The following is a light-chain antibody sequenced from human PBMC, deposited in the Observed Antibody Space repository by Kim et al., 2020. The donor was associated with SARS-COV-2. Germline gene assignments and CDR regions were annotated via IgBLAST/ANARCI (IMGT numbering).Light chain of an antibody. V-gene: IGLV3-1*01. J-gene: IGLJ1*01. CDR1: RLSDKS. Sequence: SYELTQPPSVSVSPGQTATITFPGDRLSDKSVSWYQQRPGQSPVLVLYQDTERPSAIPGRFSGSNSGNTATLTISETQTVDEADYFCQAWDTTDAVFGTGTKVTVL. CDR3: QAWDTTDAV. CDR2: QDT.